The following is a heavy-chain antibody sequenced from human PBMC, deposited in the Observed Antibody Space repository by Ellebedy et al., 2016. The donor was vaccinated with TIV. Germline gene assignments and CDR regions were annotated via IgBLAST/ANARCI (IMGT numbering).Heavy chain of an antibody. CDR2: IYYSGST. CDR3: AQTRSRYWYFDL. J-gene: IGHJ2*01. Sequence: SETLSLTCAVYGGSFSGYYWSWIRQPPGKGLEWIGYIYYSGSTNYNPSLKSRVTISVDTSKNQFSLKLSSVTAADTAVYYCAQTRSRYWYFDLWGRGTLVTVSS. D-gene: IGHD4-23*01. CDR1: GGSFSGYY. V-gene: IGHV4-59*08.